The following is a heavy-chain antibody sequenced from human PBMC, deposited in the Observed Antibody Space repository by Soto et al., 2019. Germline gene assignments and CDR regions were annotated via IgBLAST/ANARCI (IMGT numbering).Heavy chain of an antibody. CDR2: MYTGGST. V-gene: IGHV4-4*07. Sequence: QVQLQESGPGLVKPSETLTLTCKVSSGSVSNYYWCWIRQPAGKGLEWLGRMYTGGSTNYNPYLKRRVTMSVDTSKNQFSLRLTSVTAADTAVYYCARASVGPPGGGSWTMPFDSWGRGTLVTVSS. CDR1: SGSVSNYY. D-gene: IGHD2-15*01. CDR3: ARASVGPPGGGSWTMPFDS. J-gene: IGHJ4*02.